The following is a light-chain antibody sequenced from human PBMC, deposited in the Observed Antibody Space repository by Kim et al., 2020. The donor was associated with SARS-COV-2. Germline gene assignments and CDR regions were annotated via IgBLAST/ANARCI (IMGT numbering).Light chain of an antibody. Sequence: DIQMTQSPSSLSASVGDRVTITCRASQGISSWLAWYQQKPEKAPKCLIYAASSLQSGVPSRFSGSGFGTDFTLTISNLQPEDFATYYCQQYDSYPRTFGQGTKVDIK. CDR2: AAS. CDR1: QGISSW. J-gene: IGKJ1*01. V-gene: IGKV1D-16*01. CDR3: QQYDSYPRT.